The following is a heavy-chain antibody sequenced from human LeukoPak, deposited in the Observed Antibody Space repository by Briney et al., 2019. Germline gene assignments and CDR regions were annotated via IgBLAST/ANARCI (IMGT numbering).Heavy chain of an antibody. Sequence: PGGSLRLSCAASGFTFSDYYMSWIRQPPGKGLEWIGYIYYSGSTNYNPSLKSRVTISVDTSKNQFSLKLSSVTAADTAVYYCASGPTTYDILTGYFYYGMDVWGQGTTVTVSS. CDR1: GFTFSDYY. CDR3: ASGPTTYDILTGYFYYGMDV. CDR2: IYYSGST. D-gene: IGHD3-9*01. V-gene: IGHV4-59*01. J-gene: IGHJ6*02.